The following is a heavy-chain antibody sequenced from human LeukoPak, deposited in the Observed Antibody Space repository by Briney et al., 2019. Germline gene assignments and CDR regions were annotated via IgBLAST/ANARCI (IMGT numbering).Heavy chain of an antibody. V-gene: IGHV3-43*01. CDR3: AKDNDYGGNFDY. CDR1: GFTFDDYT. Sequence: GGTLRLSCAASGFTFDDYTMHWVRQAPGKGLEWVSLISWDGGSTYYADSVKGRFTISRDNSKNSLYLQMNSLRTEDTALYYCAKDNDYGGNFDYWGQGTMVTVSS. CDR2: ISWDGGST. J-gene: IGHJ4*02. D-gene: IGHD4-23*01.